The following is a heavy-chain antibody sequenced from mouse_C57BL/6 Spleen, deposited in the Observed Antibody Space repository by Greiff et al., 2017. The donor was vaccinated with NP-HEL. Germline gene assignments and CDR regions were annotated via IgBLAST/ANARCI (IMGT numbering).Heavy chain of an antibody. V-gene: IGHV1-39*01. CDR1: GYSFTDYN. D-gene: IGHD2-5*01. CDR2: INPNYGTT. J-gene: IGHJ4*01. CDR3: ARNYSNAYAMDY. Sequence: EVKLVESGPELVKPGASVKISCKASGYSFTDYNMNWVKQSNGKSLEWIGVINPNYGTTSYNQKFKGKATLTVDQSSSTAYMQLNSLTSEDSAVYYCARNYSNAYAMDYWGQGTSVTVSS.